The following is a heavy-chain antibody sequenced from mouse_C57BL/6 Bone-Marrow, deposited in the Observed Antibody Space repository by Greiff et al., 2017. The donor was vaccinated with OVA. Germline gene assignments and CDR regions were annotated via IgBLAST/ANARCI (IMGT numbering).Heavy chain of an antibody. CDR1: GYTFTSYW. D-gene: IGHD2-4*01. Sequence: QVQLQQPGAELVRPGSSVKLSCKASGYTFTSYWMDWVKQRPGQGLEWIGNIYPSDSATHYNQKFKDKATLTVDKSSSTAYMQLSSLTSEDSAVYYCARRLRRPFWYFDVWGTGTTVTVSS. V-gene: IGHV1-61*01. J-gene: IGHJ1*03. CDR2: IYPSDSAT. CDR3: ARRLRRPFWYFDV.